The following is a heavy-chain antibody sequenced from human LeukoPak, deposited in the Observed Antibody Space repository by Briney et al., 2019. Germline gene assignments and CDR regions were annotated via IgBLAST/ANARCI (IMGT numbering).Heavy chain of an antibody. Sequence: SVKVSCKASGGTFSSYAISWVRQAPGQGLEWMGGIIPIFGTANYAQKFQGRVTITADESTSTAYMELSSLRSEDTAVYYSCLGELSPHPFDYWGQGTLVTVSS. CDR3: CLGELSPHPFDY. CDR2: IIPIFGTA. J-gene: IGHJ4*02. V-gene: IGHV1-69*13. CDR1: GGTFSSYA. D-gene: IGHD3-16*02.